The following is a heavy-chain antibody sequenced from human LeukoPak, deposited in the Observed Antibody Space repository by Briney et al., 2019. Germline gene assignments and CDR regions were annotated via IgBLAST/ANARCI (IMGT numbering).Heavy chain of an antibody. V-gene: IGHV1-18*01. CDR2: ISAYNGNT. D-gene: IGHD2-2*01. CDR1: GYTFTSYG. CDR3: ARDSHCSGTSCYGGYNWFDS. Sequence: GASVKVSCKASGYTFTSYGISWVRQAPGQGLEWMGWISAYNGNTNYAQKLQGRVTMTTDTSTSTAYMELRSLTSDDTAVYYCARDSHCSGTSCYGGYNWFDSWGQGTLVTVSS. J-gene: IGHJ5*01.